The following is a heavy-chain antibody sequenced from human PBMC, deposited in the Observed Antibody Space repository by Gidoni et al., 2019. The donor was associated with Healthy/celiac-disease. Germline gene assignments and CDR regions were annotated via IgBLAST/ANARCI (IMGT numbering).Heavy chain of an antibody. V-gene: IGHV3-23*01. CDR3: AKAITMIVVALADY. J-gene: IGHJ4*02. CDR1: GFTFSSYA. Sequence: EVQLLESGGGLVQPGGSLRLSCAASGFTFSSYALRWVRQAPGKGLEWVSAISGSGGSTYYADSVKGRFTISRDNSKNTLYLQMNSLRAEDTAVYYCAKAITMIVVALADYWGQGTLVTVSS. CDR2: ISGSGGST. D-gene: IGHD3-22*01.